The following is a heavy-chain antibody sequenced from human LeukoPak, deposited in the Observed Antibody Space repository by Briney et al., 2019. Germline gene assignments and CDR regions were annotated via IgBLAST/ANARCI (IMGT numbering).Heavy chain of an antibody. J-gene: IGHJ4*02. CDR3: ASLALWVLLWFGESHPFDY. V-gene: IGHV3-30-3*01. Sequence: RSLLLSCAASGFTFSSYAMHWVRQAPGKGLEWVAVISYDGSNKYYADSVKGRFTISRDNSKNTLYLQMNSLRAEDTAVYSCASLALWVLLWFGESHPFDYWGQGTLVTVSS. CDR2: ISYDGSNK. D-gene: IGHD3-10*01. CDR1: GFTFSSYA.